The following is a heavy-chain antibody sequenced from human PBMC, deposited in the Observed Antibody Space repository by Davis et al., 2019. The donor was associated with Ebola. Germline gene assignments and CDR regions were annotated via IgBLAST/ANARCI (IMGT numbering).Heavy chain of an antibody. J-gene: IGHJ4*02. CDR2: INQFGNEG. D-gene: IGHD3-16*01. Sequence: PGGSLRLSCVVSGFTFSNYEMNWVRQAPGPGLEWVANINQFGNEGYYVESVKGRFTIYRDSAKNSLFLQMNNLRVEDTAVYYCARDGGESGIRFDSWGRGTLVTVSS. V-gene: IGHV3-7*01. CDR1: GFTFSNYE. CDR3: ARDGGESGIRFDS.